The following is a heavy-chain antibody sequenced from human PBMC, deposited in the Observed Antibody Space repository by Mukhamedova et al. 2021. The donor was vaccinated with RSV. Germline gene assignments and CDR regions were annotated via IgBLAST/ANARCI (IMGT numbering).Heavy chain of an antibody. J-gene: IGHJ4*02. D-gene: IGHD1-26*01. Sequence: YADSVKGRFTISRDNAKNTVYLQMNSVRLEDTAVYYCARGVGGSSVIDNWCQGTLVTVSS. CDR3: ARGVGGSSVIDN. V-gene: IGHV3-74*01.